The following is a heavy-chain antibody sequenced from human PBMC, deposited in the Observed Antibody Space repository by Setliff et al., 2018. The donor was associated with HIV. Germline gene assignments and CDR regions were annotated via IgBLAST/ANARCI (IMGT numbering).Heavy chain of an antibody. CDR3: ARGRNSEDY. Sequence: GGSLRLSCAASGFSLSGYAMHWVRQAPDKGPEWVSIISYDGSRTYYAESVKGRFTISRDNPKNSLYLQMDSLTAEDTAVYYCARGRNSEDYWGHGTLVTVSS. J-gene: IGHJ4*01. CDR2: ISYDGSRT. CDR1: GFSLSGYA. V-gene: IGHV3-30*04. D-gene: IGHD4-4*01.